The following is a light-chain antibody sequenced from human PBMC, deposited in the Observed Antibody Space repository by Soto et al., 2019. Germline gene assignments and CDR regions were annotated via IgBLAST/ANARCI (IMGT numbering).Light chain of an antibody. CDR1: SSDVGGYNY. CDR3: RSYTSSSTHVV. J-gene: IGLJ2*01. V-gene: IGLV2-14*01. CDR2: EVS. Sequence: QSALTQPASVSGSPGQSITISCTGTSSDVGGYNYVSWYQQHPGKAPKLMIYEVSNRPSGVSNRLSGSKSGNTASLTISGLQAEDEADYYCRSYTSSSTHVVFGGGTKLTVL.